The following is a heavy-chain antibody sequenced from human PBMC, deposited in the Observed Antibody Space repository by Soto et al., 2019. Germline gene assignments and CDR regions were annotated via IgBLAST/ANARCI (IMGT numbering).Heavy chain of an antibody. D-gene: IGHD2-15*01. CDR1: GFTFSSYW. J-gene: IGHJ4*02. Sequence: EVQLVESGGGLVQPGGSLRLSCAASGFTFSSYWMSWVRQAPGKGLEWVANIKQDGSEKYYVDSVKGRFTISRDNAKNSLYLQMHSLRAEDTAVYYCAREALKDIVVVVAALDYWGQGTLVTVSS. V-gene: IGHV3-7*01. CDR3: AREALKDIVVVVAALDY. CDR2: IKQDGSEK.